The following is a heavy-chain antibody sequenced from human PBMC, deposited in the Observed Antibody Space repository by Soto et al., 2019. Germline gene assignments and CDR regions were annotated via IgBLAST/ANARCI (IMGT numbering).Heavy chain of an antibody. D-gene: IGHD3-10*01. Sequence: PSETLSLTCTVSGDSITSSSHYWGWIRQPPGKGLECIANIYYDGNTYYNPSLKSRAIISVDTSKNRFSLKLTSVTAEDTALYFCASSSFLRSGDLFHGLDVWGQGTTVTVSS. CDR1: GDSITSSSHY. CDR3: ASSSFLRSGDLFHGLDV. J-gene: IGHJ6*02. V-gene: IGHV4-39*07. CDR2: IYYDGNT.